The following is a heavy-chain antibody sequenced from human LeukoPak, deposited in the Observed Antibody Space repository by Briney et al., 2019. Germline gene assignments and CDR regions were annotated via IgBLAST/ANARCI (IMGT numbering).Heavy chain of an antibody. Sequence: KPSETLSLTCSVSDGSISNYYWSWIRQPPGKGLEWIGYIYYSGSTNYNPSHKSRVTISVDTSKSQFSLKVSSVTAADTAVYYCARGGNWFDYWGQGTRVTVSS. V-gene: IGHV4-59*01. D-gene: IGHD4-23*01. CDR3: ARGGNWFDY. CDR1: DGSISNYY. J-gene: IGHJ4*02. CDR2: IYYSGST.